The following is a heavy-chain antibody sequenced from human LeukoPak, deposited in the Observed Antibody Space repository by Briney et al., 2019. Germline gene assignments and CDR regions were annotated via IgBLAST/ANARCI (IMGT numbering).Heavy chain of an antibody. J-gene: IGHJ4*02. CDR1: GFTFSSYA. CDR3: AKMSSFSPTDY. CDR2: ISGSGGIT. D-gene: IGHD6-13*01. Sequence: PGGSLRLSCAASGFTFSSYAMSWVRQAPGKGLEWVSVISGSGGITYYADSMKGRFTISRDNSKNTLYLQMNSLRAEDAAVYYCAKMSSFSPTDYWGQGTLVTVSS. V-gene: IGHV3-23*01.